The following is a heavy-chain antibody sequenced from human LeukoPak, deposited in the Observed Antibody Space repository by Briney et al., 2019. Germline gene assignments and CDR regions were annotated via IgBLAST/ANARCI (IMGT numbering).Heavy chain of an antibody. D-gene: IGHD2-15*01. CDR3: ARSVMIVAATGP. J-gene: IGHJ5*02. CDR1: GYTFTGYN. Sequence: ASVKVSCKASGYTFTGYNMHWVRQAPGQGLEWMGWVNPNSGGTHYAQKFQGRVTLTWDTSISTAYMDLSRLTSDDTAMYYCARSVMIVAATGPWDQGTLVTVSS. V-gene: IGHV1-2*02. CDR2: VNPNSGGT.